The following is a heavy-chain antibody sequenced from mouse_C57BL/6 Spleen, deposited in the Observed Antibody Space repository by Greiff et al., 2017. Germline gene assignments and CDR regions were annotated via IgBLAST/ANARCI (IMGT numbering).Heavy chain of an antibody. CDR2: IYPGGGYT. Sequence: VKLQQSGAELVRPGTSVKMSCKASGYTFTNYWIGWAKQRPGHGLEWIGDIYPGGGYTNYNEKFKGKATLTADKSSSTAYMQFSSLTSEDSAIYYCARREDYDGYYFDYWGQGTTLTVSS. CDR3: ARREDYDGYYFDY. V-gene: IGHV1-63*01. CDR1: GYTFTNYW. J-gene: IGHJ2*01. D-gene: IGHD1-2*01.